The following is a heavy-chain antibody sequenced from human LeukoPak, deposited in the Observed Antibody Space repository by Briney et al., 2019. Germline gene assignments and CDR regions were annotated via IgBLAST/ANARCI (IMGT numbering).Heavy chain of an antibody. J-gene: IGHJ4*02. Sequence: PGGSLRLSCAASGFTVSSNYMSWVRQAPGKGLEWVSVIYSGGSTYYADSAKGRFTISRDNSKNTLYLQMNSLRAEDTAVYYCARQNYYDSSGYDVDYWGQGTLVTVSS. CDR2: IYSGGST. CDR3: ARQNYYDSSGYDVDY. V-gene: IGHV3-66*04. D-gene: IGHD3-22*01. CDR1: GFTVSSNY.